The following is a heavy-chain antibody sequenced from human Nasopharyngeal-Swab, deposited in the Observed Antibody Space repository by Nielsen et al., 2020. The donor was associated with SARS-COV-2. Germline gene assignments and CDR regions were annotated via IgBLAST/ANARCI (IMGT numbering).Heavy chain of an antibody. CDR1: GGSISSYY. CDR3: ARAGIAAAGYYYYGMDV. CDR2: INHSGIT. J-gene: IGHJ6*02. V-gene: IGHV4-59*13. D-gene: IGHD6-13*01. Sequence: SETLSLTCTVSGGSISSYYWSWIPQPPGKGLQWIGYINHSGITKYNPSLKSRVTISLDTSKNQLSLKLSSVTAADTAVYYCARAGIAAAGYYYYGMDVWGQGTTVTVSS.